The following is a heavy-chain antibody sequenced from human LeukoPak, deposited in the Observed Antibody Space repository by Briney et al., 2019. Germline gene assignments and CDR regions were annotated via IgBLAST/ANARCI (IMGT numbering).Heavy chain of an antibody. V-gene: IGHV4-59*01. CDR2: IYYSGST. CDR1: GDSITVYY. CDR3: ARSGLGELSLGY. Sequence: SETLSVTCTVSGDSITVYYWSWIRQPPGKGLGWIGYIYYSGSTNYNPSLKSRVTISVDTSKNQFSLKLSSVTAADTAVYYCARSGLGELSLGYWGQGTLVTVSS. D-gene: IGHD3-16*02. J-gene: IGHJ4*02.